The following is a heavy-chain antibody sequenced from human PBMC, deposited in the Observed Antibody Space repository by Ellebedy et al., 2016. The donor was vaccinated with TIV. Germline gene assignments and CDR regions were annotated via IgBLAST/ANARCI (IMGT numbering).Heavy chain of an antibody. V-gene: IGHV4-34*01. CDR3: ASNNSRQFDH. J-gene: IGHJ4*02. D-gene: IGHD1/OR15-1a*01. CDR1: GASFSRYY. Sequence: SETLSLXCSVYGASFSRYYWTWIRQPPGKGLEWIGEINHSGSTNYNPSLKSRVSISVETSKSQFSLKLTSVTAADTAVYYCASNNSRQFDHWGQGALVTVSP. CDR2: INHSGST.